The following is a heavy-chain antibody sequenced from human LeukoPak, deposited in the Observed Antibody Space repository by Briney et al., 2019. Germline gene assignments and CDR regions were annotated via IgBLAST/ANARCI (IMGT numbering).Heavy chain of an antibody. CDR1: GGSFSGYY. J-gene: IGHJ4*02. CDR2: INHSGST. D-gene: IGHD6-13*01. Sequence: PSETLSLTCAVYGGSFSGYYWSWIRQPPGKGLEWIGEINHSGSTNYNPSLKSRVTISVDTSKNQFSLKLSSVTAADTAVYYCARGAAYSNEYSSSWYYFDYWGQGTLVTVSS. V-gene: IGHV4-34*01. CDR3: ARGAAYSNEYSSSWYYFDY.